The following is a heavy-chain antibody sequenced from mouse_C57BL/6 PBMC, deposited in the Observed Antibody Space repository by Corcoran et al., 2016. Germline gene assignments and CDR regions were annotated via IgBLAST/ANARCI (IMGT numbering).Heavy chain of an antibody. CDR3: ARRENYGSNDY. D-gene: IGHD1-1*01. V-gene: IGHV1-26*01. CDR2: IDPNNGGT. J-gene: IGHJ2*01. CDR1: GYPFTDYY. Sequence: EIQLPQSGPELVKPGASVKISCKASGYPFTDYYMTWVTQSHGKSLEWIGDIDPNNGGTSYNQKFKGKATLTVDKSSSTAYMELRSLTSEDSAVYYCARRENYGSNDYWGQGTTLTVS.